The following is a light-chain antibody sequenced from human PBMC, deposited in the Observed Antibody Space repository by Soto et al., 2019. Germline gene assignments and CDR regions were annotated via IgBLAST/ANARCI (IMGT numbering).Light chain of an antibody. CDR1: QSVSSN. CDR2: GAS. V-gene: IGKV3-15*01. J-gene: IGKJ4*01. Sequence: EIVMTQSPATLSVSPGERATLSCRASQSVSSNLAWYQQKPGQAPRLLIYGASTRATGIPARFSGSGPGTEFTLTISSLQSEDFAVYYCQQYNNWPFFGGGTKVEIK. CDR3: QQYNNWPF.